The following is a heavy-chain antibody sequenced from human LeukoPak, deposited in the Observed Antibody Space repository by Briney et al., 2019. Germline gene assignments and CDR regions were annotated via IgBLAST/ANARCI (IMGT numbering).Heavy chain of an antibody. J-gene: IGHJ4*02. Sequence: TGGSLRLSCVASGFTFNKYSMNWVRQAPGKGLQWLSHISGTSRTIYYADSVKGRFAISRDNARNSLYLQMSSLRVEDTAVYYCAKDGWLESGRTPFYFDSWGQGTLVTVSS. CDR2: ISGTSRTI. V-gene: IGHV3-48*01. D-gene: IGHD3-10*01. CDR1: GFTFNKYS. CDR3: AKDGWLESGRTPFYFDS.